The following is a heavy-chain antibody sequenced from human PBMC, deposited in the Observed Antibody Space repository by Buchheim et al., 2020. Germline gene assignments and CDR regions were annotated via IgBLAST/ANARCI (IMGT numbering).Heavy chain of an antibody. CDR2: INPNSGGT. CDR1: GYTFTGYY. CDR3: ARLRFLEWLSNYYYGMDV. D-gene: IGHD3-3*01. Sequence: QVQLVQSGAEVKKPGASVKVSCKASGYTFTGYYMHWVRQAPGQGLEWMGRINPNSGGTNYAQKFQGRVTMTRNPSISTAYMELSRLRSDDTAVYYCARLRFLEWLSNYYYGMDVWGQGTT. J-gene: IGHJ6*02. V-gene: IGHV1-2*06.